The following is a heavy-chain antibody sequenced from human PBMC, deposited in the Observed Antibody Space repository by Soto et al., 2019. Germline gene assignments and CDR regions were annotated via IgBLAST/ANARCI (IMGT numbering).Heavy chain of an antibody. Sequence: QVQLVESGGGVVQPGRSLRLSCAASGFTFSSYGMHWVRQAPGKGLEWVAVIWYDGSNKYHADSVKGRFTISRDNSKNTLYLQMNSLRAEDTAVYYCARASCSSTSCYALDYYYGMDVWGQGTTVTVSS. J-gene: IGHJ6*02. D-gene: IGHD2-2*01. CDR2: IWYDGSNK. V-gene: IGHV3-33*01. CDR1: GFTFSSYG. CDR3: ARASCSSTSCYALDYYYGMDV.